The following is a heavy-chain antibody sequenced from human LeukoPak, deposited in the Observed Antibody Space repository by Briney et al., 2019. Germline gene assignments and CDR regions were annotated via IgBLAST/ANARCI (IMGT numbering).Heavy chain of an antibody. D-gene: IGHD6-13*01. CDR2: IIPIFGIA. CDR3: ASSRRPGSTAQYYYYYYGMDV. V-gene: IGHV1-69*04. CDR1: GGPFSSYA. Sequence: SVKVSCKASGGPFSSYAISWVRQAPGQGLGWMGRIIPIFGIANYAQKFQGRVTITADKSTSTAYMELSSLRSEDTAVYYCASSRRPGSTAQYYYYYYGMDVWGQGTTVTVSS. J-gene: IGHJ6*02.